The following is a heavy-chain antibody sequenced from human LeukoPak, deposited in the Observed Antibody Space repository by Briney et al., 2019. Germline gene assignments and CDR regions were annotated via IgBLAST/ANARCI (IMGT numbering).Heavy chain of an antibody. Sequence: QAGGSLRLSCAASGFTVSSNYMSWVRQAPGKGLEWVSAISGSGGSTYYADSVKGRFTISRDNSKNTLYLQMNSLRAEDTAVYYCAKALLNPNWFDPWGQGTLVTVSS. V-gene: IGHV3-23*01. CDR2: ISGSGGST. D-gene: IGHD2-15*01. CDR1: GFTVSSNY. CDR3: AKALLNPNWFDP. J-gene: IGHJ5*02.